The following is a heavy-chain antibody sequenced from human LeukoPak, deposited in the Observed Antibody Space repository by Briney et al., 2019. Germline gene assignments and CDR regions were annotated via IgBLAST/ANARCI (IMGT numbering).Heavy chain of an antibody. CDR2: INSDGSST. Sequence: QPGGSLRLSCAASGFTFSSYWMHWVRQAPGKGLVWVSRINSDGSSTSYADSVKGRFTISRDNSKNTLYLQMNSLRAEDTAVYYCARPFYYGSGSPWGQGTLVTVSS. CDR3: ARPFYYGSGSP. V-gene: IGHV3-74*01. D-gene: IGHD3-10*01. CDR1: GFTFSSYW. J-gene: IGHJ5*02.